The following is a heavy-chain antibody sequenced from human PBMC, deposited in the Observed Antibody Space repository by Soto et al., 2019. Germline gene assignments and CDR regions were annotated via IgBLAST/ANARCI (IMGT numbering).Heavy chain of an antibody. CDR3: ARDRVAVAVGDA. J-gene: IGHJ5*02. Sequence: QVQLQESGPGLVKASQTLSLTCNVSGASVSSGDYYWSWIRQPPGKGLEWIGYISHSGITYSNPSLRNRLAMSLDTSKNQISLQLRSVTAADTAVYFCARDRVAVAVGDAWGPGTLVTVSS. D-gene: IGHD2-15*01. CDR1: GASVSSGDYY. CDR2: ISHSGIT. V-gene: IGHV4-30-4*01.